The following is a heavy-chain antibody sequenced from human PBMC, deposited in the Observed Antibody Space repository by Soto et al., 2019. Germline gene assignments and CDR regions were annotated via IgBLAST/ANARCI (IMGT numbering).Heavy chain of an antibody. CDR3: ARTLGYCSGGSCSSGWFDP. CDR1: GGSISSGGYS. J-gene: IGHJ5*02. CDR2: IYHSGST. V-gene: IGHV4-30-2*01. Sequence: SETLSLTCAVSGGSISSGGYSWSWIRQPPGKGLEWIGYIYHSGSTYYNPSLKSRVTISVDRSKNQFSLKLSSVTAADTAVYYCARTLGYCSGGSCSSGWFDPWGQGTLVTVSS. D-gene: IGHD2-15*01.